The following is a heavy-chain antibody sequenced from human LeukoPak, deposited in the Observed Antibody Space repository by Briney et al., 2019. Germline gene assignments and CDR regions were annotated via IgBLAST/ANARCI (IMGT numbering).Heavy chain of an antibody. CDR1: GGSISSYY. D-gene: IGHD2-15*01. Sequence: SETLSLTCTVSGGSISSYYWSWIRQPPGKGLEWIGYIYYSGSTNYSPSLKSRVTISVDTSKNQFSLKLSSVTAADTAVYYCARHRKYCSGGSCYFDYWGQGTLVTVSS. J-gene: IGHJ4*02. V-gene: IGHV4-59*08. CDR3: ARHRKYCSGGSCYFDY. CDR2: IYYSGST.